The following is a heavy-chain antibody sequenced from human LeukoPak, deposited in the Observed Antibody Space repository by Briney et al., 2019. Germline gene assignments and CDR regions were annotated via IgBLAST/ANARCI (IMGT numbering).Heavy chain of an antibody. CDR3: ARGLLWFGELAYFDY. J-gene: IGHJ4*02. D-gene: IGHD3-10*01. V-gene: IGHV3-66*01. CDR1: GLTVSSNY. CDR2: IYSGGST. Sequence: GGSLRLSCAASGLTVSSNYMSWVRQAPGKGLEWVSVIYSGGSTYYADSVKGRFTISRDNSKNTLYLQMNSLRAEGTAVYYCARGLLWFGELAYFDYWGQGTLVTVSS.